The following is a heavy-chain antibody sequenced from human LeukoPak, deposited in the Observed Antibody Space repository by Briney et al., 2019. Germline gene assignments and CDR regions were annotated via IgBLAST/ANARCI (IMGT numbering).Heavy chain of an antibody. Sequence: PGGSLRLSCAASGFSFSAYGVHWVRQAPGNGLEWVAVIWYDGSSKDYADSVKGRFTLSRDNSKNTLYLQMNSLTVEDTAVYYCARSQSSSLIDYWGQGTLVTVSS. J-gene: IGHJ4*02. CDR1: GFSFSAYG. CDR2: IWYDGSSK. CDR3: ARSQSSSLIDY. D-gene: IGHD6-13*01. V-gene: IGHV3-33*01.